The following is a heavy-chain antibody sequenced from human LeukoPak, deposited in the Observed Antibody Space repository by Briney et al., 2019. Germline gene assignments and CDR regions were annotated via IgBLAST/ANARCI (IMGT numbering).Heavy chain of an antibody. D-gene: IGHD6-19*01. CDR2: IYYSGST. V-gene: IGHV4-39*01. CDR3: AGKAVTGGRHFDY. Sequence: SETLSLTCTASGGSISSSSYYWGWIRQPPGKGLEWIGSIYYSGSTYYNPSLKSRVTISVDTSKNQFSLKLSSVTAADTAVYYCAGKAVTGGRHFDYWGQGTLVTVSS. J-gene: IGHJ4*02. CDR1: GGSISSSSYY.